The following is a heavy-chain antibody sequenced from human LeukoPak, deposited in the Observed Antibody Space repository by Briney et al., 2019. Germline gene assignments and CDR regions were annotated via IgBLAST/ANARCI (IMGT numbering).Heavy chain of an antibody. CDR2: MNPNSGNT. V-gene: IGHV1-8*01. CDR1: GYTFTSYD. J-gene: IGHJ4*02. CDR3: ARGDSSSWYVGVDY. D-gene: IGHD6-13*01. Sequence: ASVKVSCKASGYTFTSYDINWVRQATGQGLEWMGWMNPNSGNTGYAQKFQGRVTMTRNTSISTAYMELSSLRSEDTAVYYCARGDSSSWYVGVDYWGQGTLVTVSS.